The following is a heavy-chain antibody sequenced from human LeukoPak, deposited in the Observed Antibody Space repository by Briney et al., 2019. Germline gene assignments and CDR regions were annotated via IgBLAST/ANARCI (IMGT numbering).Heavy chain of an antibody. CDR3: ARIMGDYNILTGLYLNYNFDY. CDR2: IHYSGES. Sequence: KSSETLSLTCIVSGGSIRSSYWSWIRQTPGKRLQWIGYIHYSGESNNNPSLKSRVTISVDTSKNQFSLKLRSGTAADTAVYYCARIMGDYNILTGLYLNYNFDYWGQGTLVTVSS. V-gene: IGHV4-59*08. J-gene: IGHJ4*02. D-gene: IGHD3-9*01. CDR1: GGSIRSSY.